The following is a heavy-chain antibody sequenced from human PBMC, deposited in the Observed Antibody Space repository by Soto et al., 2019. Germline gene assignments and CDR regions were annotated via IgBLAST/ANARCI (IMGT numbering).Heavy chain of an antibody. CDR2: ISYSGNT. CDR1: GGSISSSGYY. D-gene: IGHD2-15*01. V-gene: IGHV4-31*03. Sequence: SETLSLTCTVSGGSISSSGYYWSWIRQHPGKGLEWIGYISYSGNTYYKPSLKSRVTISADTSENQFSLKLSSVTAADTAVYYCAREGCSGGSCYSMYAFDIWGQGTMVTVSS. J-gene: IGHJ3*02. CDR3: AREGCSGGSCYSMYAFDI.